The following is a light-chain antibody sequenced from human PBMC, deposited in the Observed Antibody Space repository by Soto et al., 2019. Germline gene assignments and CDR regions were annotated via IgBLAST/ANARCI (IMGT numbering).Light chain of an antibody. Sequence: QSVLTQPPSVSGAPGQRVTISCTGSRSNIGAGYYVHWYQQLPGTAPKLLIYGNGNRPSGVPDRFSGSMSGTSASLAITGLQAEDEADYYCQSYDSSLSAYVFATGTKVTVL. J-gene: IGLJ1*01. V-gene: IGLV1-40*01. CDR3: QSYDSSLSAYV. CDR1: RSNIGAGYY. CDR2: GNG.